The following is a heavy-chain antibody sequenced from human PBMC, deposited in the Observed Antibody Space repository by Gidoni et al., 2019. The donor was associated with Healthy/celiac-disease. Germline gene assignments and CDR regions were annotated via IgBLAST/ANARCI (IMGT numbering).Heavy chain of an antibody. CDR1: GSSFTSYW. J-gene: IGHJ4*02. CDR3: ARSGYCSSTSCLYYFDY. D-gene: IGHD2-2*01. V-gene: IGHV5-51*01. CDR2: IYPGDSDT. Sequence: EVQLVQSGAEVKKPGESLKISCKGSGSSFTSYWSGWVRQMPGKGLEWMGIIYPGDSDTRYSPSFQGQVTISADKSISTAYLQWSSLKASDTAMYYCARSGYCSSTSCLYYFDYWGQGTLVTVSS.